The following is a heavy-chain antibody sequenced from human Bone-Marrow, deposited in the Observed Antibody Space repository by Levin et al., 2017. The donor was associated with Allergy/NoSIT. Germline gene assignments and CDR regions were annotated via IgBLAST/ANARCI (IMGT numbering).Heavy chain of an antibody. CDR1: GFTFSSYW. D-gene: IGHD1-26*01. CDR3: TRDISSVGES. Sequence: GESLKISCAASGFTFSSYWMHWVRQAPGKALMWVSQINNDGSSTNYADSVKGRFTISRDNAKNTLHLQMNSLRDDDTAFYYCTRDISSVGESWGQGTLVIVSS. J-gene: IGHJ5*02. V-gene: IGHV3-74*01. CDR2: INNDGSST.